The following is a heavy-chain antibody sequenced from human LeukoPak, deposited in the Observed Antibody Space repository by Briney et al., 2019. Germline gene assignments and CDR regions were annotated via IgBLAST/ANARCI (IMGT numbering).Heavy chain of an antibody. CDR1: GGSFSGYY. V-gene: IGHV4-34*01. D-gene: IGHD3-10*01. CDR3: AREGKNYYGSGSYYNAYFDY. J-gene: IGHJ4*02. CDR2: INHSGST. Sequence: SETLSLTCAVYGGSFSGYYWSWIRQPPGKGLEWIGEINHSGSTNYNPSLKSRVTISVDTSKNQFSLKLSSVTAADTAVYYCAREGKNYYGSGSYYNAYFDYWGQGTLVTVSS.